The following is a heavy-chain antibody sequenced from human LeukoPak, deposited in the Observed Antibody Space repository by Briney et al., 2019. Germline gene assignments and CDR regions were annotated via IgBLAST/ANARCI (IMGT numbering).Heavy chain of an antibody. J-gene: IGHJ3*02. V-gene: IGHV3-30*04. CDR2: ISYDGSNK. CDR3: AKGTMSQHRGAFDI. CDR1: GFTFSSYA. D-gene: IGHD1-14*01. Sequence: PGRSLRLSCAASGFTFSSYAMHWVRQAPGKGLEWVAVISYDGSNKYYADSVKGRFTISRDNSKNTLYLQMNSLRAEDTAVYYCAKGTMSQHRGAFDIWGQGTMVIVSS.